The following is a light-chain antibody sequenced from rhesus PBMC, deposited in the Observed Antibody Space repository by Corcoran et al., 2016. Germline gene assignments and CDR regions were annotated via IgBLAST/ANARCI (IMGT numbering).Light chain of an antibody. V-gene: IGKV3-53*02. CDR3: QKYSSSPLT. CDR1: QSVGRN. J-gene: IGKJ4*01. Sequence: TQSPATLSLSPGERATLSCRASQSVGRNLAWYQPKPGQAPTLLIYDASSRATGIPERFSGSGSGTEFTLTISSLEPEDCAVYYCQKYSSSPLTFGGGTKVEIK. CDR2: DAS.